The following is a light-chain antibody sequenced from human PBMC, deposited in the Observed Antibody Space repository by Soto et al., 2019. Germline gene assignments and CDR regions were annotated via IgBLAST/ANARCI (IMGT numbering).Light chain of an antibody. J-gene: IGKJ4*01. CDR1: LSVSSH. CDR2: GAS. Sequence: IVMTQSPATLSVSPGERATLSCRASLSVSSHLAWYLQKPGQAPRLLIYGASTRATGIPARFSGNGSGTEFTLTISSLQSEDFAVYFCQQYNNWPLTFGGGTKVDIK. V-gene: IGKV3-15*01. CDR3: QQYNNWPLT.